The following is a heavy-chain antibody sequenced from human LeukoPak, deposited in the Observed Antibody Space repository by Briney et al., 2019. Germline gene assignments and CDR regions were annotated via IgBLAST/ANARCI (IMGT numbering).Heavy chain of an antibody. CDR3: AADGSGSYGY. V-gene: IGHV3-48*01. CDR2: ISSSSSTI. D-gene: IGHD3-10*01. J-gene: IGHJ4*02. Sequence: GGSLRLSCVASGFTFSSYSMNWVRQAPGKGLEWVSYISSSSSTIYYADSVKGRFTISRDNAKNSLYLQMNSLRAGDTAVYYCAADGSGSYGYWGQGTLVTVSS. CDR1: GFTFSSYS.